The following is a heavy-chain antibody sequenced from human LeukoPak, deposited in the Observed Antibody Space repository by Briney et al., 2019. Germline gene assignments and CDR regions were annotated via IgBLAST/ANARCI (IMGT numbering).Heavy chain of an antibody. CDR2: MKHDGSEE. Sequence: GGSLRLSCIVSGFSFNGYWMSWVRQAPGRGLEWVAHMKHDGSEEDYVDSVKGRFTISRDNAKNSLFLQMNSLRAEDTAVYYCARAKWDLLRPATPAFDYWGQGTQVTVSS. CDR1: GFSFNGYW. V-gene: IGHV3-7*04. J-gene: IGHJ4*02. D-gene: IGHD1-26*01. CDR3: ARAKWDLLRPATPAFDY.